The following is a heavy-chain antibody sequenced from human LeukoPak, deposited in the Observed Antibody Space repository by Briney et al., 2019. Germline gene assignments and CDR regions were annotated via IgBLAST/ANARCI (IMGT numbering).Heavy chain of an antibody. CDR2: IYYSGSS. D-gene: IGHD6-19*01. CDR3: ARGSGVAGTMPAWY. Sequence: PSETLSLTCTVSGGSISSYYWSWIRQPPGKGLEWIGYIYYSGSSNCNPSLKSRVTISVDTSKSQFSLKLSSVTAADTAVYYCARGSGVAGTMPAWYWGQGTLVTVSS. V-gene: IGHV4-59*12. J-gene: IGHJ4*02. CDR1: GGSISSYY.